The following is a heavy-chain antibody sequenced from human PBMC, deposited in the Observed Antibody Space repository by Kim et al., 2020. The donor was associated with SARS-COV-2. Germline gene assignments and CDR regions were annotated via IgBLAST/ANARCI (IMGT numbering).Heavy chain of an antibody. J-gene: IGHJ4*02. CDR3: ARDSRSYCSGGSCTDFDY. Sequence: SETLSLTCAVSGGSISSSNWWSWVRQPPGKGLEWIGEIYHSGSTNYNPSLKSRVTISVDKSKNQFSLKLSSVTAADTAVYYCARDSRSYCSGGSCTDFDYWGQGTLVTVSS. CDR1: GGSISSSNW. CDR2: IYHSGST. V-gene: IGHV4-4*02. D-gene: IGHD2-15*01.